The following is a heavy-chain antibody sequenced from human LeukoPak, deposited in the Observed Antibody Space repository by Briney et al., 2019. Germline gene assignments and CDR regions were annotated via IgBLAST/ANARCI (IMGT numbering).Heavy chain of an antibody. J-gene: IGHJ1*01. CDR1: GFTFSDFA. D-gene: IGHD3-22*01. Sequence: GGSLRLSCAASGFTFSDFATHWVRQAPGKALEYVSAISSDGQTTFYVRSVKGRVTISRDNSNNTLYLQMGSLRLEDMAVYYCARVSREYYDSSGYISYFQHFYISYFQHWGQGTLVTVSS. V-gene: IGHV3-64*01. CDR3: ARVSREYYDSSGYISYFQHFYISYFQH. CDR2: ISSDGQTT.